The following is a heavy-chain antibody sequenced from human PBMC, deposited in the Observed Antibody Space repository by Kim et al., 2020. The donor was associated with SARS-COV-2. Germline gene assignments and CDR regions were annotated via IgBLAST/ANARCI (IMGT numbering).Heavy chain of an antibody. CDR1: GYSFTSYW. CDR2: IDPSDSDI. D-gene: IGHD6-19*01. V-gene: IGHV5-10-1*01. Sequence: GESLKISCKCSGYSFTSYWISWVRQMPGKGLEWMGRIDPSDSDIKYNSSFQGHVTISADKSINTAYLQWSSLKASNTAAYYCARQSSSGVAYWGQGTLVTVSS. J-gene: IGHJ4*02. CDR3: ARQSSSGVAY.